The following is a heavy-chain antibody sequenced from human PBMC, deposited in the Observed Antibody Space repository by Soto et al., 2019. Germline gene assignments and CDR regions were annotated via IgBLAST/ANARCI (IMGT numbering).Heavy chain of an antibody. D-gene: IGHD2-8*01. CDR1: GFTFDDYA. CDR2: ISWNSGSI. Sequence: EVQLVESGGGLVQPGRSLRLSCAASGFTFDDYAMHWVRQAPGKGLEWVSGISWNSGSIGYADSVKGRFTISRDNAKNSLYLQMNSLRAEDTALYYCAKDYCPNGVCGLFDYWGQGTLVTVSS. V-gene: IGHV3-9*01. CDR3: AKDYCPNGVCGLFDY. J-gene: IGHJ4*02.